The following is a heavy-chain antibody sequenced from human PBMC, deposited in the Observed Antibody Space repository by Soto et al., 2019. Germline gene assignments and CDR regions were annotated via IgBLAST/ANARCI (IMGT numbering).Heavy chain of an antibody. CDR2: INRGGGTT. J-gene: IGHJ4*02. Sequence: GGSLRLSCAASGFTFSGYTTNWVRQAQGKGLEWVSGINRGGGTTYYADSVKGRFTISRDNSKNTLYLQMNSPRAEDTAVYYCAKDRHPDGIWTFDYWGQGTLVTVSS. V-gene: IGHV3-23*01. D-gene: IGHD3-9*01. CDR3: AKDRHPDGIWTFDY. CDR1: GFTFSGYT.